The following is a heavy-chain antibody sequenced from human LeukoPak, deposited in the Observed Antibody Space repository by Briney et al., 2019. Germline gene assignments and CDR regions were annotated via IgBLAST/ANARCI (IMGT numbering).Heavy chain of an antibody. J-gene: IGHJ3*02. CDR1: GYTFTGYY. D-gene: IGHD4-17*01. CDR2: INPNSGGT. CDR3: ARFLHGDSTKDAFDI. V-gene: IGHV1-2*02. Sequence: GASVKVSCKASGYTFTGYYMHWVRQAPGQGLEWMGWINPNSGGTNYAQKFQGRVTMTRDTSISTAYMELSSLRSEDTAVYYCARFLHGDSTKDAFDIWGQGTMVTVSS.